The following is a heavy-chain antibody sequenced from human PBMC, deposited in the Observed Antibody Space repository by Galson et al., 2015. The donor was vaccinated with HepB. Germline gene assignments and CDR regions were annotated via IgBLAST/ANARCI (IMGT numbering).Heavy chain of an antibody. Sequence: SVKVSCKASGGTFSSYAISWVRQAPGQGLEWMGGIIPIFGTANYAQKFQGRVTITADESTSTAYMELSSLRSEDTAVYYCARDQSIKFGELGNWFDPWGQGTLVTVSS. CDR2: IIPIFGTA. J-gene: IGHJ5*02. CDR3: ARDQSIKFGELGNWFDP. D-gene: IGHD3-10*01. CDR1: GGTFSSYA. V-gene: IGHV1-69*13.